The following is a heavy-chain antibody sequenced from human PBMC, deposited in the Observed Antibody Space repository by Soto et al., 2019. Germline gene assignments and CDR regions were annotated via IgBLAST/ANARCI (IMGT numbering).Heavy chain of an antibody. CDR2: IKGDEITT. CDR1: GFTFNSYT. D-gene: IGHD4-17*01. V-gene: IGHV3-74*01. CDR3: ARGLYGAYGQDF. Sequence: GGSLRLSCAASGFTFNSYTMAWVRQAPGKGLVWVSRIKGDEITTNYADSVKGRFTISRDNAKNTVFLQMHSLRAEDTALYYCARGLYGAYGQDFWGQGILVTVSS. J-gene: IGHJ4*02.